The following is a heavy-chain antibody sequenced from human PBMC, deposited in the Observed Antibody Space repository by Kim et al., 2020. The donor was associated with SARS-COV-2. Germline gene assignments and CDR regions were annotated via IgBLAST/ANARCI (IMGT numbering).Heavy chain of an antibody. CDR2: IYYSGST. CDR3: ARDGRQWLPNACYFDL. V-gene: IGHV4-59*01. J-gene: IGHJ2*01. Sequence: SETLSLTSTVSGGSISSYYWSWTRQPPGKGLEWIGYIYYSGSTNYNPSLKSRVTISVDTSKNQFTLKLSSVTAADTAVYYCARDGRQWLPNACYFDLWG. CDR1: GGSISSYY. D-gene: IGHD5-12*01.